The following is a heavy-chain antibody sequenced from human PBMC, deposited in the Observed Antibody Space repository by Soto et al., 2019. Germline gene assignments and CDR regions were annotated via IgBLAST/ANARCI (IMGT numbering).Heavy chain of an antibody. CDR2: ISAYNGNT. CDR1: GYTFTSYG. D-gene: IGHD2-2*01. J-gene: IGHJ5*02. CDR3: ARDLGYCSSTSCYPGVNWFDP. V-gene: IGHV1-18*04. Sequence: ASVKVSCKASGYTFTSYGISWVRQAPGQGLEGMGWISAYNGNTNYAQKLQGRVTMTTDTSTSTAYMELRSLRSDDTAVYYCARDLGYCSSTSCYPGVNWFDPWGQGTLVTVSS.